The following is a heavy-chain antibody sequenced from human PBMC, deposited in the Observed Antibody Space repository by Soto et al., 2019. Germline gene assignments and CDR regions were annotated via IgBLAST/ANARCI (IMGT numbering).Heavy chain of an antibody. Sequence: SETLSLTCAVSSYSISSGYFWGWIRQPPGKGLELIGSIYHSGNTYYNPSLRSRVTISVDTSKNQFSLNLSSVAVADTAVYYCARASPYGDYALDYWGQGTLVTVSS. V-gene: IGHV4-38-2*01. CDR3: ARASPYGDYALDY. D-gene: IGHD4-17*01. CDR2: IYHSGNT. J-gene: IGHJ4*02. CDR1: SYSISSGYF.